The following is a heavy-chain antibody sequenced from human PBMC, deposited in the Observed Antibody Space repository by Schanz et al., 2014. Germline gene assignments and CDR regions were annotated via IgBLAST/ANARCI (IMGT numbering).Heavy chain of an antibody. CDR3: ARDGDRFYHNYYMDV. CDR2: IGTAGDT. J-gene: IGHJ6*03. Sequence: EVQLVESGGGLVQPGGSLRLSCAASGFSIRNHDMHWVRQATGAGLEWVSAIGTAGDTFYLDSVKGRFTISRDISKNTLHLQVTSLRAEDTAIYYCARDGDRFYHNYYMDVWGKGTTVTVSS. V-gene: IGHV3-13*04. CDR1: GFSIRNHD. D-gene: IGHD4-17*01.